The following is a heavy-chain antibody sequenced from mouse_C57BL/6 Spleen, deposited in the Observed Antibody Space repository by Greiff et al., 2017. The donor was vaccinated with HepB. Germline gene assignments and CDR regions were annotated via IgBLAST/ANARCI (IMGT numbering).Heavy chain of an antibody. V-gene: IGHV5-17*01. J-gene: IGHJ1*03. D-gene: IGHD2-4*01. Sequence: EVQLVESGGGLVKPGGSLKLSCAASGFTFSDYGMHWVRQAPEKGLEWVAYISSGSSTIYYADTVKARFTISRDNAKNTLFLQMTSLRSEDTAMYYCAREDYDVGWYFDVWGTGTTVTVSS. CDR1: GFTFSDYG. CDR2: ISSGSSTI. CDR3: AREDYDVGWYFDV.